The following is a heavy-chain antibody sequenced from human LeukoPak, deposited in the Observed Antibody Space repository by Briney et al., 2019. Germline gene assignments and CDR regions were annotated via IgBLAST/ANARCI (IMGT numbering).Heavy chain of an antibody. D-gene: IGHD5-12*01. CDR1: GASTSSSF. CDR2: INYRGET. CDR3: ARMIVATIRIGVYFYHGMDV. V-gene: IGHV4-59*08. Sequence: SETLSLTCTVSGASTSSSFWSWIRQSPGKGLEWIGYINYRGETSQNPSLESRVSTSVDTSKNQISLQLTSVTAADTAVYYCARMIVATIRIGVYFYHGMDVWGQGTTVTVSS. J-gene: IGHJ6*02.